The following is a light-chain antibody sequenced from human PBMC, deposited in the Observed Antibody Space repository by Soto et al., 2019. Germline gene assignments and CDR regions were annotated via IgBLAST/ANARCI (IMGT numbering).Light chain of an antibody. Sequence: MTQSPLSLPVTPGEPASISCRSSQSLLHSNGYNYLNWYQQKPGKAPKLLIYAASSLQSGVPSRFSGSGSGTDFTLTISSLQPEDFATYYCQQSYSTPPTFGQGTKVDI. CDR2: AAS. CDR3: QQSYSTPPT. J-gene: IGKJ1*01. V-gene: IGKV1-39*01. CDR1: QSLLHSNGYNY.